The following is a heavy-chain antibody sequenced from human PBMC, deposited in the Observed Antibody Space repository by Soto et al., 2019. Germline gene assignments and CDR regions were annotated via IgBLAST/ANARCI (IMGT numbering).Heavy chain of an antibody. CDR2: IKQDGSEE. J-gene: IGHJ6*02. CDR1: GFTFSSYW. Sequence: EVQLVESGGGLVQPGGSLRLSCVDSGFTFSSYWMSWVRQAPVKGLEWVGNIKQDGSEENYVDSVKGRFTISRDNDKNSMYLQMNSLRAEDTAVYCCARIASSGRTWDVWGQGTTVVVSS. CDR3: ARIASSGRTWDV. D-gene: IGHD3-3*02. V-gene: IGHV3-7*01.